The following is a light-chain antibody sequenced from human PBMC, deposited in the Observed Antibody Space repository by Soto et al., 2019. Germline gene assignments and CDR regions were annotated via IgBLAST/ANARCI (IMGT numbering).Light chain of an antibody. Sequence: EIVLTQSPGTLSLSPGERATLSCRASQILDRNYLAWYQQKPGQAPKIIIFGASGRATGIPDRFSGSGSGTDFTLTISRLEPDDFAVYYCQHYGSLSWTFCQGTKVEIK. CDR1: QILDRNY. J-gene: IGKJ1*01. V-gene: IGKV3-20*01. CDR3: QHYGSLSWT. CDR2: GAS.